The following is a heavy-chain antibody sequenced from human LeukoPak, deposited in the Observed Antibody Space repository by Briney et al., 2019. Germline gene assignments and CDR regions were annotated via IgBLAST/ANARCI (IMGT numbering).Heavy chain of an antibody. V-gene: IGHV3-23*01. Sequence: GGSLRLSCAASGFTFSSYAMSWVRQAPGKGLEWVSSISGSGVSTFYADSVKGRFTISRDNSKNTLYLQMNSLRAEDTAVYYCAKDRARVTYWGQGTLVTVAS. CDR1: GFTFSSYA. D-gene: IGHD1-26*01. CDR2: ISGSGVST. J-gene: IGHJ4*02. CDR3: AKDRARVTY.